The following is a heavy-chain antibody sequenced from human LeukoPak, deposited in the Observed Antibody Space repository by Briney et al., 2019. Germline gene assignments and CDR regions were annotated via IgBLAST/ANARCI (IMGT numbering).Heavy chain of an antibody. CDR2: ISYDGSNK. Sequence: GGSLRLSCAASGFTFSSYAMHWVRQAPGKGLEWVAVISYDGSNKYYADSVKGRFTISRDNSKNTLYLQMNSLRAEDSAVYYCAKGSHYYDSSGYYTHWGQGTLVTVSS. J-gene: IGHJ4*02. CDR1: GFTFSSYA. V-gene: IGHV3-30*04. D-gene: IGHD3-22*01. CDR3: AKGSHYYDSSGYYTH.